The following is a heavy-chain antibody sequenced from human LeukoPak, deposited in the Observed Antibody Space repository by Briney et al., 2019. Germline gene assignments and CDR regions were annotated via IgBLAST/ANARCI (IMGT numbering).Heavy chain of an antibody. J-gene: IGHJ4*02. D-gene: IGHD6-13*01. V-gene: IGHV4-39*01. CDR1: GGSISSSSYF. CDR3: ARHDPGYSSSHIALFDY. Sequence: PSETLSLTCTVSGGSISSSSYFWGWIRQPPGKGLEWIGSIYYSGSTYYNPSLKSRVTISVDTSKNQFSLKLSSVTAADTAVYYCARHDPGYSSSHIALFDYWGQGTLVTVSS. CDR2: IYYSGST.